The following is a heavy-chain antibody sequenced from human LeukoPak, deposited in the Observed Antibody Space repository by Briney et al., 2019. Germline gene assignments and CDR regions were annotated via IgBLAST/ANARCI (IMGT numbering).Heavy chain of an antibody. CDR2: IIPIFGTA. J-gene: IGHJ6*03. CDR3: ARETPITISSSATDYYYYMDV. Sequence: GASVKVSCKASGGTFSSYAISWVLQAPGQGLEWMGGIIPIFGTANYAQKFQGRVTITTDESTSTAYMELSSLRSEDTAVYYCARETPITISSSATDYYYYMDVWGKGTTVTVSS. V-gene: IGHV1-69*05. CDR1: GGTFSSYA. D-gene: IGHD3-9*01.